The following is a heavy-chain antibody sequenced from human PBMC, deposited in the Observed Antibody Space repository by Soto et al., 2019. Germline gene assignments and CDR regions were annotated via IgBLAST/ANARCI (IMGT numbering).Heavy chain of an antibody. J-gene: IGHJ5*02. V-gene: IGHV3-21*01. Sequence: GGSLRLSCAASGFTFSSYSMNWVRQAPGKGLEWVSSISSSSSYIYYADSVKGRFTISRDNAKNSLYLQMNSLRAEDTAVYYCEGHIEAAAATGWFDPWGQGTLVTVSS. CDR2: ISSSSSYI. CDR1: GFTFSSYS. D-gene: IGHD6-13*01. CDR3: EGHIEAAAATGWFDP.